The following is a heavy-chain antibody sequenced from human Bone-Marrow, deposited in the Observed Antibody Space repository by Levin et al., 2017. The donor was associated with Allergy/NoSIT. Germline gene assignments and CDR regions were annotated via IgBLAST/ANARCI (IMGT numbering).Heavy chain of an antibody. D-gene: IGHD4-17*01. Sequence: SETLSLTCTVSGGSISSGDYYWSWIRQPPGKGLEWIGYIYYSGSTYYNPSLKSRVTISVDTSKNQFSLKLSSVTAADTAVYYCARSLFTVTTDRGWFDPWGQGTLVTVSS. CDR2: IYYSGST. V-gene: IGHV4-30-4*01. J-gene: IGHJ5*02. CDR3: ARSLFTVTTDRGWFDP. CDR1: GGSISSGDYY.